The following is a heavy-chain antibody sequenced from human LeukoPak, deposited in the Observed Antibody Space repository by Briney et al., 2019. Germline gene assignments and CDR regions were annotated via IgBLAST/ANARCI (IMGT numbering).Heavy chain of an antibody. D-gene: IGHD4-23*01. Sequence: ASVKVSCKASGYTFTGYYMHWVRQAPGQGLEWMGWINPNSGGTNYAQKFQGRVTMTRDRSISTAYMELSRLSSDDTAVYYCARSTVVITMLAFDIWGQGTMVTVSS. CDR2: INPNSGGT. J-gene: IGHJ3*02. CDR1: GYTFTGYY. CDR3: ARSTVVITMLAFDI. V-gene: IGHV1-2*02.